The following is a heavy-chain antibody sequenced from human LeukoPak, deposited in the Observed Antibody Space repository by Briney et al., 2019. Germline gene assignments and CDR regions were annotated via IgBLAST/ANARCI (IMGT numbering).Heavy chain of an antibody. Sequence: SETLSLTCTVSGGSISSYYWSWIRQPPGKGLEWIGYIYYSGSTNYNPSLKSRITISVDTSKNQFSLKLSSVTAADTAVYYCARASEQDLGGYDYFDYWGQGTLVTVSS. CDR2: IYYSGST. D-gene: IGHD5-12*01. J-gene: IGHJ4*02. CDR1: GGSISSYY. CDR3: ARASEQDLGGYDYFDY. V-gene: IGHV4-59*01.